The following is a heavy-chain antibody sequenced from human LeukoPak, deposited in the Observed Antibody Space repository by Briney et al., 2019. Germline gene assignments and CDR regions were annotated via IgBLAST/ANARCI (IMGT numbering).Heavy chain of an antibody. D-gene: IGHD1-26*01. CDR1: GFTFSSYS. Sequence: GGSLRLSCAASGFTFSSYSMSWVRQAPGKGLEWVSSISSSSSYIYYADSVKGRFTISRDNAKNSLYLQMNSLRAEDTAVYYCARRRELLAFDIWGQGTMVTVSS. CDR3: ARRRELLAFDI. J-gene: IGHJ3*02. CDR2: ISSSSSYI. V-gene: IGHV3-21*01.